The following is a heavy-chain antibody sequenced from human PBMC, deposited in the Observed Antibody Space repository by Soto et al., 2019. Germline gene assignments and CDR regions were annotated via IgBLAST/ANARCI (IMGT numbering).Heavy chain of an antibody. D-gene: IGHD6-19*01. CDR3: ARDAQSKAVAADVSSDY. V-gene: IGHV1-18*04. CDR1: GYTFSNYG. Sequence: QIQLVQSGPEVKKPGASVKVSCKASGYTFSNYGIKWVRQAPGQGLEWVGWITAYNGNRHHADKFQGRVTMTTDTSTSTTSMELRSLTSYDTAVYDCARDAQSKAVAADVSSDYWGQGTLVTVSS. CDR2: ITAYNGNR. J-gene: IGHJ4*02.